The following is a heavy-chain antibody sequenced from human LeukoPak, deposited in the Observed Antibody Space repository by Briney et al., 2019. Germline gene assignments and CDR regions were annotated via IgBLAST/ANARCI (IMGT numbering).Heavy chain of an antibody. D-gene: IGHD3-3*01. CDR1: GFTFSSYS. CDR3: AKDIAGVYAFWSGYYNTFDY. Sequence: PGGSLRLACAASGFTFSSYSINWVRQAPGKGRGWVACIRWNSGSIGYADSVKGRFTTSRDNAKNSLYLQMNRLTAEDTALYYCAKDIAGVYAFWSGYYNTFDYWGQGTLVTVSS. V-gene: IGHV3-9*01. J-gene: IGHJ4*02. CDR2: IRWNSGSI.